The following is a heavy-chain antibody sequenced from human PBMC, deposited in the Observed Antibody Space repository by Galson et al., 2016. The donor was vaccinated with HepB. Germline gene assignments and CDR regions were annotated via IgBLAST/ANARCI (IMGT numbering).Heavy chain of an antibody. V-gene: IGHV4-59*08. CDR1: GASVSDYY. CDR3: ARRIMGELDY. Sequence: SETLSLTCAVPGASVSDYYWSWIRQAPGKGLEWIGYVYFTGSAIYSPSLKSRVSISVHTSKNQFSLRLTSVTAADTAYYYCARRIMGELDYWGQGRLVTVSS. J-gene: IGHJ4*02. D-gene: IGHD3-16*01. CDR2: VYFTGSA.